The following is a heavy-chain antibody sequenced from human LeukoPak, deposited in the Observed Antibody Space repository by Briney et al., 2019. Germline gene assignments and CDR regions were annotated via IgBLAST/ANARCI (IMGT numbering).Heavy chain of an antibody. D-gene: IGHD3-9*01. CDR1: GFTFSTYS. CDR3: ARGVFWLHEHYGMDV. V-gene: IGHV3-21*01. CDR2: ISSSSSYI. Sequence: GGSLRLSCAASGFTFSTYSMNWVRQAPGKGLEWVSSISSSSSYIYYADSVKGRFTISRDDAKNSLYLQMNSLRAEDTAVYYCARGVFWLHEHYGMDVWGQGTTVTVSS. J-gene: IGHJ6*02.